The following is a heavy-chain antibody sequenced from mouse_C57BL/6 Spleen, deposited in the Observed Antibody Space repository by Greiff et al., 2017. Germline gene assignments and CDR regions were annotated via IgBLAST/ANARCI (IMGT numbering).Heavy chain of an antibody. CDR1: GYTFTSYW. CDR3: ARSVYSNYFYWYFDV. J-gene: IGHJ1*03. Sequence: QVQLQQPGTELVKPGASVKLSCKASGYTFTSYWMHWVKQRPGQGLEWIGNINPSNGGTNYNEKFKSKATLTVDKSSSTAYMQLSSLTSEDSAVYYCARSVYSNYFYWYFDVWGTGTTVTVSS. D-gene: IGHD2-5*01. CDR2: INPSNGGT. V-gene: IGHV1-53*01.